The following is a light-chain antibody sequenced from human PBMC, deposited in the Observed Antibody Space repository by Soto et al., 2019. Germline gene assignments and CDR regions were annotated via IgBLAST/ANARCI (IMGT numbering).Light chain of an antibody. Sequence: EIVLTQSPGILSLSPGERATLSCRASQSVRSSYLAWYQQKPGQAPRLLIYGASSRPTGIPDRFSGSGSGTDFTLTISRLEPEDFAVYYCQYYDSSPSFTFGPGTKVDIK. CDR2: GAS. CDR1: QSVRSSY. V-gene: IGKV3-20*01. J-gene: IGKJ3*01. CDR3: QYYDSSPSFT.